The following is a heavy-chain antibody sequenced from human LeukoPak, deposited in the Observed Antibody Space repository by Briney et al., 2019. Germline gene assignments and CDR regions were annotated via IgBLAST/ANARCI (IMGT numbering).Heavy chain of an antibody. J-gene: IGHJ4*02. CDR3: ARGGTLVRSPFDY. D-gene: IGHD3-10*01. CDR2: ISNDGNNY. V-gene: IGHV3-30-3*01. Sequence: GGSLRLSCAASGFTFRIHAMHWVRQTPGKGLEWVAVISNDGNNYYYADSVKGRFTISRDNSMNTVFLQMNSLRAEDTALYYCARGGTLVRSPFDYWGQGTLVTVSS. CDR1: GFTFRIHA.